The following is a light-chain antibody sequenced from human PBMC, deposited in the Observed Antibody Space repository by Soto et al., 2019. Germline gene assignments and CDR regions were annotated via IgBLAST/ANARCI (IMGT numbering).Light chain of an antibody. Sequence: QSVLTQPPSASGTPGQMVTISRSGSSSNIGSNYVYWYQQLPGTAPKLLIYRNNQRPSGVPDRFSGSKSGTSASLAISGLRSEDEADYYCAAWDDSLSGVVFGGGTKLTVL. V-gene: IGLV1-47*01. J-gene: IGLJ2*01. CDR3: AAWDDSLSGVV. CDR2: RNN. CDR1: SSNIGSNY.